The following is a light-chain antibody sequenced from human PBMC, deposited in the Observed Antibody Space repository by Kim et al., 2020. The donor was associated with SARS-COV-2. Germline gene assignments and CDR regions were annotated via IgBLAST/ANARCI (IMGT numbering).Light chain of an antibody. Sequence: FPCTSRSCIRFAIYNIYWYQQKPGSLPQLLLRYKSDSNKQQASGVPSRCSGSKDASTNAGLLVISGLQSQDEADYYCAIWYSNTWVFGGGTQLTVL. CDR3: AIWYSNTWV. CDR1: SCIRFAIYN. J-gene: IGLJ3*02. V-gene: IGLV5-39*01. CDR2: YKSDSNK.